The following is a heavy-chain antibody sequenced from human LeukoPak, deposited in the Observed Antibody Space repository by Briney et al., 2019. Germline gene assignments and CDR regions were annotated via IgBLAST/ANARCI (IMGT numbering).Heavy chain of an antibody. D-gene: IGHD1-14*01. CDR3: TRAGEEVAFDI. J-gene: IGHJ3*02. CDR1: GFTFDDYG. Sequence: GGSLRLSCAASGFTFDDYGMSWVRQAPGKGLEWVSGLNWNGGDTAYADSVKGRFTISRDNAKNSLYLQMNSLRAEDTALYHCTRAGEEVAFDIWGQGIMVTVSS. V-gene: IGHV3-20*01. CDR2: LNWNGGDT.